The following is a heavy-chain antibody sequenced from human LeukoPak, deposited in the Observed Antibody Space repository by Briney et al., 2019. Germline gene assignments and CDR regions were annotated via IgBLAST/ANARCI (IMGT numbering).Heavy chain of an antibody. J-gene: IGHJ5*02. V-gene: IGHV3-23*01. D-gene: IGHD1-26*01. CDR3: AKDRGIVTSWSLYKT. Sequence: GGPLRLSCAASGFTFSSYAMSWVRQAPGKGLEWVSAISGSGGSTYYAGSVKGRFTISRDNSKNTLFLQMNSLRAEDTAVYYCAKDRGIVTSWSLYKTWGQGTLVTVSS. CDR2: ISGSGGST. CDR1: GFTFSSYA.